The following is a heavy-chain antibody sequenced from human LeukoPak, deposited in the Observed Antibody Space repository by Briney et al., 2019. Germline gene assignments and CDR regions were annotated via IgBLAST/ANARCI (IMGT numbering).Heavy chain of an antibody. CDR1: GFTFSSYA. Sequence: GSLRLSCAASGFTFSSYAMSWVRQAPGKGLEWVSAISGSGGSTYYADSVKGRFTISRDNSKNTLYLQMNSLRAEDTAVYYCAKDPPRGYDFWSGYADPNWFDPWGQGTLVTVSS. D-gene: IGHD3-3*01. V-gene: IGHV3-23*01. CDR2: ISGSGGST. J-gene: IGHJ5*02. CDR3: AKDPPRGYDFWSGYADPNWFDP.